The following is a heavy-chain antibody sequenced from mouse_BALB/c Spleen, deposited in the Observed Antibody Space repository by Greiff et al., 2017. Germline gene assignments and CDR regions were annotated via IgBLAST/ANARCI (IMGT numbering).Heavy chain of an antibody. D-gene: IGHD2-3*01. V-gene: IGHV5-6-5*01. CDR3: ARDDGYSRFAY. Sequence: EVQGVESGGGLVKPGGSLKLSCAASGFTFSSYAMSWVRQTPEKRLEWVASISSGGSTYYPDSVKGRFTISRDNARNILYLQMSSLRSEDTAMYYCARDDGYSRFAYWGQGTLVTVSA. J-gene: IGHJ3*01. CDR1: GFTFSSYA. CDR2: ISSGGST.